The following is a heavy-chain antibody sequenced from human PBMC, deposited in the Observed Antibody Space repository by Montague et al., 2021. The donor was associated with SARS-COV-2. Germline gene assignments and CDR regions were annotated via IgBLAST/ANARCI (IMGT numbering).Heavy chain of an antibody. CDR1: GFTFSSSA. J-gene: IGHJ4*02. CDR3: AKVTYYDILTGSIPFRYYFDY. V-gene: IGHV3-23*03. Sequence: SLRLSCAASGFTFSSSAMIWLRQAPGKGLEWVSVIYSGGSSTYYADSVKGRFTISRDNSKNTLYLEMNSLRAEDTAVYYCAKVTYYDILTGSIPFRYYFDYWGQGTLVTVSS. CDR2: IYSGGSST. D-gene: IGHD3-9*01.